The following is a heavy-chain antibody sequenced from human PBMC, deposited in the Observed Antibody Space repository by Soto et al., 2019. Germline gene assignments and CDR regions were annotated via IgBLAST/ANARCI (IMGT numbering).Heavy chain of an antibody. V-gene: IGHV4-30-4*01. CDR2: IYYSGTT. J-gene: IGHJ5*02. CDR1: GGSISSGDYY. Sequence: QVQLQESGPGLVKPSQTLSLTCTVSGGSISSGDYYWSWIRQPPGKGLEWIGYIYYSGTTYYNPSLKSRVTISVDTSNNQFSLKLSSVTAADTAVYYCARWYCSGGSCYSGDNWFDPWGQGTLVTVSS. D-gene: IGHD2-15*01. CDR3: ARWYCSGGSCYSGDNWFDP.